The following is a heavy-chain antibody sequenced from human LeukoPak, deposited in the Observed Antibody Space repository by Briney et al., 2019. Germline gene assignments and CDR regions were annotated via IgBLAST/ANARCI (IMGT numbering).Heavy chain of an antibody. CDR2: ISGSGGST. Sequence: GGTLRLSCAVSGFTFSVYGMSWVRQAPGKGLEWVSAISGSGGSTYYADSVKGRFTISRDNSKNTLYLQMNSLRAEDTAVYYCAKDFRYCSSTSCYRYFDYWGQGTLVTVSS. J-gene: IGHJ4*02. V-gene: IGHV3-23*01. CDR1: GFTFSVYG. CDR3: AKDFRYCSSTSCYRYFDY. D-gene: IGHD2-2*01.